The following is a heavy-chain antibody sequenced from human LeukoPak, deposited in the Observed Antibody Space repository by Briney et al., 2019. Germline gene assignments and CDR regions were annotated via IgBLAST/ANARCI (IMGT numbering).Heavy chain of an antibody. J-gene: IGHJ5*02. Sequence: ASVKVSCKASGGTFSSYAISWVRQAPGQGLEWMGGIIPIFGTANYAQKFQGRVTIATDESTSTAYMELSSLRSEDTAVYYCARRVRGSSTSRGEIWFDPWGQGTLVTVSS. D-gene: IGHD2-2*01. V-gene: IGHV1-69*05. CDR3: ARRVRGSSTSRGEIWFDP. CDR2: IIPIFGTA. CDR1: GGTFSSYA.